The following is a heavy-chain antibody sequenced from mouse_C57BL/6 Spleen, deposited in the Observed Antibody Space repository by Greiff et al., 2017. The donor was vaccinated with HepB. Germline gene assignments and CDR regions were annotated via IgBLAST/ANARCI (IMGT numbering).Heavy chain of an antibody. Sequence: QVQLQQSGPELVKPGASVKISCKASGYAFSSSWMNWVKQRPGKGLEWIGRIYPGDGDTNYNGKFKGKATLTADKYSSTAYMQLSSLTSEDSAVYFCAKYSPYYYAMDYWGQGTSVTVSS. V-gene: IGHV1-82*01. D-gene: IGHD2-12*01. CDR1: GYAFSSSW. J-gene: IGHJ4*01. CDR3: AKYSPYYYAMDY. CDR2: IYPGDGDT.